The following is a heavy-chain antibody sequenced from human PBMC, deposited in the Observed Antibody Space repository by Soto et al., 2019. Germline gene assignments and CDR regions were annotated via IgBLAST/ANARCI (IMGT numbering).Heavy chain of an antibody. Sequence: ASVKVSCKASGYTFTDFDINWVRQATGQGLEWMGWMNPNTGNTRYAQRFQGRLIMTRDTSISTAYMEMGSLSSEDTAVYYCARGQLAKLTDFWGQGTLVTVS. J-gene: IGHJ4*02. CDR2: MNPNTGNT. CDR3: ARGQLAKLTDF. CDR1: GYTFTDFD. D-gene: IGHD3-9*01. V-gene: IGHV1-8*02.